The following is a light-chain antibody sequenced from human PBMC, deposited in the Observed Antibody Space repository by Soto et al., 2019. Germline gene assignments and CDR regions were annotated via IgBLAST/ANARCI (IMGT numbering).Light chain of an antibody. CDR2: SAS. CDR3: QQAYSLPPT. Sequence: DIQMTQSPSSVSASVGDRITISCRASQAIHFALGWYRQKPGKAPYLLIYSASALPSGVPSRFSGSGSGTDFNLTISSLQPEDFAIYVCQQAYSLPPTFGGGTRVEI. J-gene: IGKJ4*01. V-gene: IGKV1-12*01. CDR1: QAIHFA.